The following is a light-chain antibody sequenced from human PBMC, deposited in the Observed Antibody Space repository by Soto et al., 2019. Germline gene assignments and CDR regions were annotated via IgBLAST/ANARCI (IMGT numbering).Light chain of an antibody. CDR3: QQYTNWPRT. J-gene: IGKJ1*01. CDR2: SAS. CDR1: QSVSGD. Sequence: VLTCSPGTLSLSQGEKAALSCRPSQSVSGDYLAWYQQKPGQAPRLLIYSASLKPAGIPARFSGSGSGTEFTLTISSLQSEDFAVHYCQQYTNWPRTFGQATNV. V-gene: IGKV3D-15*01.